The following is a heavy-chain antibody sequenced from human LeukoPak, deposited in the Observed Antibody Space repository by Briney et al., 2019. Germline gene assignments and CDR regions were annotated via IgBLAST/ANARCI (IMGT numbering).Heavy chain of an antibody. CDR3: TRYHPDCRGTSCLLFDS. Sequence: SGGSLRLSCAASGFTFSSYAMSWVRQAPGKGLEWVSTITKGGGSTYYADSVKGRFTISRDNSKDTLYLQMNSLRVEDSAVFYCTRYHPDCRGTSCLLFDSWGQGTLVTVSS. D-gene: IGHD2-2*01. V-gene: IGHV3-23*01. CDR1: GFTFSSYA. J-gene: IGHJ4*02. CDR2: ITKGGGST.